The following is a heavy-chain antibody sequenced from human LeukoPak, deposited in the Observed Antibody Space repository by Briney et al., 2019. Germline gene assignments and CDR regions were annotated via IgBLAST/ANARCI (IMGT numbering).Heavy chain of an antibody. V-gene: IGHV3-30-3*01. D-gene: IGHD6-6*01. CDR1: GFTFRNYV. CDR3: ARVHFSSSPYFDY. CDR2: TSSDLNVK. J-gene: IGHJ4*02. Sequence: GGSLRLSCAASGFTFRNYVIHWVRQAPGKGLEWVAVTSSDLNVKLYADSVKGRFTISRDNSRSTLYLQMNSLRAEDTAVYYCARVHFSSSPYFDYWGQGTLVTVSS.